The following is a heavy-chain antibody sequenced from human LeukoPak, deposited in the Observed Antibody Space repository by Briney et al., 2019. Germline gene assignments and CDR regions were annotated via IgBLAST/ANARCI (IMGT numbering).Heavy chain of an antibody. CDR2: IWYDGSNK. J-gene: IGHJ4*02. CDR1: GFTFSNYA. V-gene: IGHV3-33*01. D-gene: IGHD2-21*02. CDR3: ARGVTTADY. Sequence: PGGSLRLSCVASGFTFSNYAMEWVRQAPGKGLEWVAVIWYDGSNKYYADSVKGRFTISRDNSKSTLYLQMTSLRVEDTAVYYCARGVTTADYWGRGTLVTVSS.